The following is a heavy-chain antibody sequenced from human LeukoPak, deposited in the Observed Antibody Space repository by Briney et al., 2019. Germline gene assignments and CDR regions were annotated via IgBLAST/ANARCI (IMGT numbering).Heavy chain of an antibody. CDR3: ARGRRPMRIGDFDY. CDR1: RFTFSSYS. J-gene: IGHJ4*02. Sequence: KPGGSLRLSCAASRFTFSSYSMNWVRQAPGKGLEWVSSISSSSSYIYYADSVKGRFTISRDNAKNSLYLQMNSLRAEDTAVYYCARGRRPMRIGDFDYWGQGTLVTVSS. V-gene: IGHV3-21*01. CDR2: ISSSSSYI. D-gene: IGHD3-10*01.